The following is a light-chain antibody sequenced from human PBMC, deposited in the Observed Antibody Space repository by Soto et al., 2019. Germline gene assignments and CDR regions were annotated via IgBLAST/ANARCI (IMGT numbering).Light chain of an antibody. CDR1: QTVSAN. CDR3: QHYIARRPCT. Sequence: EIVKTQSPATLSVSPGESATLSCRASQTVSANLAWYQQKPGQAPRLLIYAASTRATGIPARFSGRGSETEFTLTINSLQAEDFAVYYCQHYIARRPCTFGQGTKVDMK. CDR2: AAS. V-gene: IGKV3-15*01. J-gene: IGKJ2*02.